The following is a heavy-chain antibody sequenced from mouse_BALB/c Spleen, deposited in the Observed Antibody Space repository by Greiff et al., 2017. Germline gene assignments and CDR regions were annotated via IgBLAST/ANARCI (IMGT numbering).Heavy chain of an antibody. CDR1: GFSLTSYD. CDR3: ARDRYGAWLAY. CDR2: IWAGGST. V-gene: IGHV2-9*02. D-gene: IGHD2-14*01. J-gene: IGHJ3*01. Sequence: QVQLKESGPGLVAPSQCLSITCTVSGFSLTSYDVHWVRQPPGKGLELLGVIWAGGSTNYNSALMSRLSISKDNSKSQVLLKMNSLQTDDTAMYYGARDRYGAWLAYWGQGTLVTVSA.